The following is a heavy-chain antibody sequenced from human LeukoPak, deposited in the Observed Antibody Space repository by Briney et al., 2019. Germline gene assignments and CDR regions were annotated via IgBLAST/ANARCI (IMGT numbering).Heavy chain of an antibody. CDR3: ARHASPYSSNYYFDF. Sequence: GESLKISCKDSGYSFSNYWIGWVRQMPGRGLDWMGIIYPGDSDTKYSPSFRGQVTISADRSVNTAYLQWSSLKASDTAMYYCARHASPYSSNYYFDFWGQGALVTVSS. D-gene: IGHD6-13*01. CDR2: IYPGDSDT. V-gene: IGHV5-51*01. CDR1: GYSFSNYW. J-gene: IGHJ4*02.